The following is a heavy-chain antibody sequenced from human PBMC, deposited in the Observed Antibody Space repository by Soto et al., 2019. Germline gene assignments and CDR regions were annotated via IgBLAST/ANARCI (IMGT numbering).Heavy chain of an antibody. CDR3: ARGLNAYYYDSSDLDYFDY. Sequence: GGSLRLSCAASGFTVSSNYMSWVRQAPGKGLEWVSVIYSGGSTYYADSVKGRFTISRDNSKNTLYLQMNSLRAEDTAVYYCARGLNAYYYDSSDLDYFDYWGQGTLVTRLL. D-gene: IGHD3-22*01. CDR2: IYSGGST. J-gene: IGHJ4*02. CDR1: GFTVSSNY. V-gene: IGHV3-53*01.